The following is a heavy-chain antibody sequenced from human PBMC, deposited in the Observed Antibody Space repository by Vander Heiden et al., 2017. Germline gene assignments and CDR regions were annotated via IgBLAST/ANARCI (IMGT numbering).Heavy chain of an antibody. Sequence: QVQLVQSGAEVKTPGASVKVSCKASGYTFTSHDIHWGRQATGQGLGWMGWMNPNSGNPGYAQKFQGRVTMTRNTSISTAYMELRSLRSEDTAVYYCARGPVVAAIHGPGPTNIYYYYGMDVWGQGTTVTVSS. CDR3: ARGPVVAAIHGPGPTNIYYYYGMDV. V-gene: IGHV1-8*01. D-gene: IGHD2-15*01. CDR1: GYTFTSHD. J-gene: IGHJ6*02. CDR2: MNPNSGNP.